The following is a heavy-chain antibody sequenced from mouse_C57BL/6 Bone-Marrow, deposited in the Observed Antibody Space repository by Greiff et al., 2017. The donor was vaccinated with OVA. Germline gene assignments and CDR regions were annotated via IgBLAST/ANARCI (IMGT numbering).Heavy chain of an antibody. CDR1: GFSLTSYG. CDR2: IWSGGST. Sequence: QVQLQQSGPGLVQPSQSLSITCTVSGFSLTSYGVHWVRQSPGKGLEWLGVIWSGGSTDYNAAFISRLSISKDNSKSQVFFKMNRLQADDTAIYYCARTAYYSNYYAMDYWGQGTSVTVSS. D-gene: IGHD2-5*01. J-gene: IGHJ4*01. V-gene: IGHV2-2*01. CDR3: ARTAYYSNYYAMDY.